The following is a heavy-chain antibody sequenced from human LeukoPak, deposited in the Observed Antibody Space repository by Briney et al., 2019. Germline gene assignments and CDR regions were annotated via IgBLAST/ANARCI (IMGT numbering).Heavy chain of an antibody. J-gene: IGHJ4*02. CDR3: SRDHVTGGKELLFDY. D-gene: IGHD1-7*01. Sequence: PGGSLRLSCAASGFTFGNHAMSWVRQAPGKGLEWVSSLSTNGVTTYYADSVKGRFAISRDNSKNTLYLQLDSLRAEDTAVYYCSRDHVTGGKELLFDYWGQGTLVTVSS. V-gene: IGHV3-23*01. CDR2: LSTNGVTT. CDR1: GFTFGNHA.